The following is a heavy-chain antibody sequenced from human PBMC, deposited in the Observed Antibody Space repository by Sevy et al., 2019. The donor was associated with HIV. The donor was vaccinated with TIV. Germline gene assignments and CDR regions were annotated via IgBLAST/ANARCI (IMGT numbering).Heavy chain of an antibody. V-gene: IGHV3-30*03. D-gene: IGHD3-9*01. CDR1: GFTFSNHF. CDR2: ISDDGNEK. CDR3: PGDPVSNFEYSWAQNGFDP. J-gene: IGHJ5*02. Sequence: GGSLRLSCAASGFTFSNHFLHWVRQAPGKGLEWVAVISDDGNEKYYTDSVKGRFTISRDNSKNTLYLEMNSLKTEDPAVFYWPGDPVSNFEYSWAQNGFDPSGQGTLVTVSS.